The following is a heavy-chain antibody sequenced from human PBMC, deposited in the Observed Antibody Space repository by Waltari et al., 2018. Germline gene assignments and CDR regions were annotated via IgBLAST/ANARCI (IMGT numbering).Heavy chain of an antibody. CDR3: ARGPRITIFGVVNPFDY. D-gene: IGHD3-3*01. Sequence: QVQLQESGPGLVKPSETLSLTCTVSGYSISSGYHWGWIRQPPGKGLEWLGSIYQSGSTYYNPSLKSRVTISVDTSKNQFSLKLSSVTAADTAVYYCARGPRITIFGVVNPFDYWGQGTLVTVSS. J-gene: IGHJ4*02. V-gene: IGHV4-38-2*02. CDR1: GYSISSGYH. CDR2: IYQSGST.